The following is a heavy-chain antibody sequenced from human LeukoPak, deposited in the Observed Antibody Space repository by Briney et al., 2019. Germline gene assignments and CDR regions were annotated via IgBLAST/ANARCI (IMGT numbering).Heavy chain of an antibody. Sequence: GGSLRLSCAASGFTFSSYAMTWVRQAPGKGLEWVSAISGSGGSTYYADSVKGRFTISRDNSKNTLYLRMNSLRAEDTAVYYCAKDGGYRYAQGRFDPWGQGTLVTVSS. D-gene: IGHD5-18*01. CDR2: ISGSGGST. CDR3: AKDGGYRYAQGRFDP. V-gene: IGHV3-23*01. J-gene: IGHJ5*02. CDR1: GFTFSSYA.